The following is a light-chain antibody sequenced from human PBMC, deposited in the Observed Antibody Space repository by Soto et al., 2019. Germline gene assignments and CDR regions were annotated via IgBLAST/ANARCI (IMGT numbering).Light chain of an antibody. CDR2: DAS. V-gene: IGKV3-15*01. CDR1: QSVSSN. CDR3: HHYNSWPYT. J-gene: IGKJ2*01. Sequence: IGMTQSPDTLSVSPGERATLSCRASQSVSSNLAWYQQKPGQAPRLLIYDASTRAPGFPARFSGSGSGTEFTLTISSLQSEDFAVYYCHHYNSWPYTFGQGTKVDIK.